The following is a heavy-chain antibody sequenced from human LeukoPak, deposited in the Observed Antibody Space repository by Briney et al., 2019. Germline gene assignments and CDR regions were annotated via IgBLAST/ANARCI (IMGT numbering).Heavy chain of an antibody. CDR1: GYTFTSYY. Sequence: ASVKVSCKASGYTFTSYYIHWVRQAPGQGLEWMGMINPSDGFTSYAQKFQGRVTMTTDMSTSTVYMELSSLRTEDTAVYYCARDTYYYGEDYWGQGTLVTVSS. CDR2: INPSDGFT. V-gene: IGHV1-46*01. D-gene: IGHD3-10*01. CDR3: ARDTYYYGEDY. J-gene: IGHJ4*02.